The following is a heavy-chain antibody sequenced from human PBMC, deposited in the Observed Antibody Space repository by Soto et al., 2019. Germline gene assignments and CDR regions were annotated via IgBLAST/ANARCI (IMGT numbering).Heavy chain of an antibody. CDR2: MYYIGST. CDR3: AGSSGYDLGEIDY. V-gene: IGHV4-59*08. D-gene: IGHD5-12*01. CDR1: GGSITGYY. J-gene: IGHJ4*02. Sequence: SETLSLTCTVSGGSITGYYWSWIRQPPGKGLEWIGYMYYIGSTNHNPSLKSRVAISVETSKNQFSLKLSSVTAADTAVYYCAGSSGYDLGEIDYWGQGTLVTVSS.